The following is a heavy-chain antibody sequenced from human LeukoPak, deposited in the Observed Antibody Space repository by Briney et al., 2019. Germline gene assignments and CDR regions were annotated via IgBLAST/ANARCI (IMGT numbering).Heavy chain of an antibody. D-gene: IGHD3-22*01. CDR1: GFTFSRFA. V-gene: IGHV3-23*01. CDR2: ISGSDRTT. J-gene: IGHJ4*02. CDR3: AKDGNYLDSSGYLIPFDY. Sequence: PGGSLRLSCEASGFTFSRFAMSWVRQAPGKGLEWVSSISGSDRTTYYADSVKGRFTISRDNSKNILCLQMNSLRADDTALYYCAKDGNYLDSSGYLIPFDYWGLGTLVTVSS.